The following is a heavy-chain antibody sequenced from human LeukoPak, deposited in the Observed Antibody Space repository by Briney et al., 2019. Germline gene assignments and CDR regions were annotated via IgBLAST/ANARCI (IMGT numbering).Heavy chain of an antibody. CDR1: GFTFSSYA. CDR2: ISGSGGST. V-gene: IGHV3-23*01. Sequence: PGGSLRLSCAASGFTFSSYAMSWVRQAPGKGLEWVSAISGSGGSTYYADSVKGRFTISRDNPKNTLYLQMNSLRAEDTAVYYCAKDRGLRYCSSTSCPYFDYWGQGTLVTVSS. D-gene: IGHD2-2*01. CDR3: AKDRGLRYCSSTSCPYFDY. J-gene: IGHJ4*02.